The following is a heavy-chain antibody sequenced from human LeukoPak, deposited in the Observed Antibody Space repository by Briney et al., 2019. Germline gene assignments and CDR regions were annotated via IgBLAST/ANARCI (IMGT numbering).Heavy chain of an antibody. CDR2: FDPEDVET. D-gene: IGHD2-8*01. J-gene: IGHJ1*01. CDR3: ATAPLTYCTNGVCYYFQH. V-gene: IGHV1-24*01. Sequence: AAVKVSCKVSGYTLKKLAMHWVRQAPGKGGYWVGGFDPEDVETIYAQKFQGRVTMTEDTSTDTAYMELSSLRSEDTAVYYCATAPLTYCTNGVCYYFQHWGQGTLVTVSS. CDR1: GYTLKKLA.